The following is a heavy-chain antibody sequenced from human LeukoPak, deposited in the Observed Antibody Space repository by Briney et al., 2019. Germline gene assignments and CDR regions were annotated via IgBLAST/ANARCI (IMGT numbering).Heavy chain of an antibody. CDR3: ASMDSAMALGY. J-gene: IGHJ4*02. Sequence: SQTLSLTCTVSGGSISSGDYYWSWIRQPPGKGLEWIGFIYYSGSTHYNPSLKSRVIISVDTSKNQFSLRLTSVTAADTAVYYCASMDSAMALGYWGQGTLVTVSS. V-gene: IGHV4-30-4*01. CDR1: GGSISSGDYY. CDR2: IYYSGST. D-gene: IGHD5-18*01.